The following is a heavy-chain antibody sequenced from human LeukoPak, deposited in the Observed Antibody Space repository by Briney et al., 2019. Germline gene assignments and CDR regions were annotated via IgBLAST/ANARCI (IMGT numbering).Heavy chain of an antibody. D-gene: IGHD3-22*01. CDR2: IYYSGST. V-gene: IGHV4-61*08. CDR3: ARHYYDSSGYYYVHYFDY. J-gene: IGHJ4*02. Sequence: PSETLSLTCTVSGGSISSGGYYWSWIRQHPGKGLEWIGYIYYSGSTNYNPSLKSRVTISVDTSKNQFSLKLSSVTAADTAVYYCARHYYDSSGYYYVHYFDYWGQGTLVTVSS. CDR1: GGSISSGGYY.